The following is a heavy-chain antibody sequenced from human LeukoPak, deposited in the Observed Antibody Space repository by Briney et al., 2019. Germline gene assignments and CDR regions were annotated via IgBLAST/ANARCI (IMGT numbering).Heavy chain of an antibody. CDR3: ARSLLYGDYYFDY. Sequence: SETLSLTCTVSGGSISSYYWSWIRQPPGKGLEWIGYIYYSGSTNYNPSLKSRVTISVDTSKNQFSLKLSSVTAADTAVYYCARSLLYGDYYFDYWGQGTLVTVSS. D-gene: IGHD4-17*01. V-gene: IGHV4-59*01. J-gene: IGHJ4*02. CDR1: GGSISSYY. CDR2: IYYSGST.